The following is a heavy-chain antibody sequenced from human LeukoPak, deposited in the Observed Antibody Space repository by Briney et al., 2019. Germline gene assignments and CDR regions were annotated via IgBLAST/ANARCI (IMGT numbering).Heavy chain of an antibody. Sequence: SENLSLTCTVSGDSMRRGGYLWRWISQHPGKGLKRIGYFFYSGSSYYSPSLQSRLTISVDTSQKQFSLKMTSVTAADTAVYYCARLTCSGSSCSVGGGFDVWGQGTVVTVSS. D-gene: IGHD2-2*01. V-gene: IGHV4-31*03. CDR1: GDSMRRGGYL. CDR3: ARLTCSGSSCSVGGGFDV. CDR2: FFYSGSS. J-gene: IGHJ3*01.